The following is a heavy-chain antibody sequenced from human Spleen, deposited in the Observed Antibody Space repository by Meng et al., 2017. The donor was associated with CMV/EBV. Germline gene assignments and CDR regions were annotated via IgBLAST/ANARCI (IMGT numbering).Heavy chain of an antibody. CDR3: ARAPTDYSTANSYYYGMDV. D-gene: IGHD4-11*01. Sequence: GGSLRLSCAASGFTFSSYWMSWVRQAPGKGLEWVANIKQDGSEKYYVDSVKGRFTISRDNAKNSLYLQMNSLRAEDTAVYYCARAPTDYSTANSYYYGMDVWGQGTTVTVSS. V-gene: IGHV3-7*01. CDR2: IKQDGSEK. J-gene: IGHJ6*02. CDR1: GFTFSSYW.